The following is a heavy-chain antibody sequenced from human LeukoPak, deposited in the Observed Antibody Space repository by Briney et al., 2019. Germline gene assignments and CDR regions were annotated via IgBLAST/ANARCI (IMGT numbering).Heavy chain of an antibody. J-gene: IGHJ6*03. D-gene: IGHD6-13*01. CDR1: GFTFSSYW. CDR3: ARVIAAAGKYYYYYYMDV. V-gene: IGHV3-74*01. CDR2: INSDGSST. Sequence: PGGSLRLSCAASGFTFSSYWMHWVRQAPGKGLVWVSRINSDGSSTSYADSVKGRFTISRDNAKNSLYLQMNSLRAEDTAVYYCARVIAAAGKYYYYYYMDVWGKGTTVTVSS.